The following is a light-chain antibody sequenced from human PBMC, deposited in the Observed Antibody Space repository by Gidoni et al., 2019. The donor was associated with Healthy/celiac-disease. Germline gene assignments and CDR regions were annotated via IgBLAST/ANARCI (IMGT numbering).Light chain of an antibody. V-gene: IGLV3-1*01. CDR3: QAWDSRDVV. J-gene: IGLJ2*01. CDR1: KLGDKY. CDR2: QDS. Sequence: SYELPPPPSVSVSPGQTASITCSGDKLGDKYACWYQQKPGQSPVLVIYQDSKRPSGIPERFSGSNSGNTATLTISGTQAMDEADYYCQAWDSRDVVFGGGTKLTVL.